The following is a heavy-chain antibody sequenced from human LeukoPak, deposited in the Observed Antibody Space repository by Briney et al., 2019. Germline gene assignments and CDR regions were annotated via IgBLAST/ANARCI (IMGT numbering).Heavy chain of an antibody. Sequence: GGSLRLSCAASGFTLSSYAMSWVRQAPGKGLEWVSAISGSGGSTYYADSLKGRFTISRDNSKNTLYLQMNSLRAEDTAVYYCAKDHCSSTSCYRFNWFDPWGQGTLVTVSS. CDR2: ISGSGGST. D-gene: IGHD2-2*01. CDR3: AKDHCSSTSCYRFNWFDP. V-gene: IGHV3-23*01. J-gene: IGHJ5*02. CDR1: GFTLSSYA.